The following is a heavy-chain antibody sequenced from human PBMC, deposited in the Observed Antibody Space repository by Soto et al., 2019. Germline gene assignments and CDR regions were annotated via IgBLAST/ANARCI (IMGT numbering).Heavy chain of an antibody. V-gene: IGHV4-34*01. CDR3: ASILRYL. CDR1: GGSFSGYY. J-gene: IGHJ4*02. D-gene: IGHD3-16*01. Sequence: QVQLQQWGAGLLKPSETLSLSCAVYGGSFSGYYWSWIRQPPGKGLEWIGEINHSGSTNYNPSLKGRVTISVDTSKNQFSLRLSSVTAADTAVYYCASILRYLWGQGNLVTVSS. CDR2: INHSGST.